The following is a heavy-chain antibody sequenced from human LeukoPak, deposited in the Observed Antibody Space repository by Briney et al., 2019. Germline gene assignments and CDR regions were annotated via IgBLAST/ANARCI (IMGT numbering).Heavy chain of an antibody. D-gene: IGHD6-19*01. CDR1: RYTFGSDD. CDR3: ARSEQFPYYMDV. Sequence: ASVKVSCKASRYTFGSDDINWVRQATGQGLEWMGWINPNNGNLGYAQKFQGRVTITRNTPISTAYMELSRLRSDDTAVYYCARSEQFPYYMDVWGKGTAVTISS. CDR2: INPNNGNL. J-gene: IGHJ6*03. V-gene: IGHV1-8*03.